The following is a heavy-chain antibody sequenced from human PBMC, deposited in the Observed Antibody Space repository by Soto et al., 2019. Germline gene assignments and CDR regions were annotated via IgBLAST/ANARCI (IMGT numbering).Heavy chain of an antibody. CDR3: AREDDYLNWFDP. CDR1: GFTFSSYA. V-gene: IGHV3-23*01. J-gene: IGHJ5*02. D-gene: IGHD4-17*01. Sequence: PGGSLRLSCAASGFTFSSYAMSWVRQAPGKGLEWVSAISGSGGNTYYADYVKGRYTISRDNSKNTLYLQMNSLIAEDTAVYYCAREDDYLNWFDPWGQGTLVTVSS. CDR2: ISGSGGNT.